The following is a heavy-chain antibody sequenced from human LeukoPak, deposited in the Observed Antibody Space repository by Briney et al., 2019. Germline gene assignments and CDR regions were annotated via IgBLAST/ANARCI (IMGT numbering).Heavy chain of an antibody. CDR3: AKDGGAGQLLF. J-gene: IGHJ4*02. CDR1: GFTLSNA. D-gene: IGHD3-16*01. V-gene: IGHV3-23*01. Sequence: PGSSLRLSCAASGFTLSNAIRWVRQASGKGVEGVSGNSDSGANTYYADSVKGRFTISRDNSKNTLYLQMSSLRAEDTAVYYCAKDGGAGQLLFWSQGTLVTVSS. CDR2: NSDSGANT.